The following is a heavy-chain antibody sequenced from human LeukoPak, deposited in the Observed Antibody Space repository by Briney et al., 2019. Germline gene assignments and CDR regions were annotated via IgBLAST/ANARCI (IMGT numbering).Heavy chain of an antibody. Sequence: SETLSLTCAVYGGSFSGYYWSWIRQPPGKGLEWIGEINHSGSTNYNPSLKSRVTISVDTSKNQFSLKLSSVTAADTAVYYCAREGSRYYDSSGLYYFDYWGQGTLVTVSS. J-gene: IGHJ4*02. CDR3: AREGSRYYDSSGLYYFDY. V-gene: IGHV4-34*01. CDR1: GGSFSGYY. D-gene: IGHD3-22*01. CDR2: INHSGST.